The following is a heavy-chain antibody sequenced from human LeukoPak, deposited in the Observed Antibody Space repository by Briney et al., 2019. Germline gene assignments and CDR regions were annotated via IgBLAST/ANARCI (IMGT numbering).Heavy chain of an antibody. J-gene: IGHJ4*02. Sequence: SETLSLTCTVSGGAISNYYWSWIRQPPGKGLEWIGEINHSGSTNYNPSLKSRVTISVDTSKNQFSLKLSSVTAADTAVYYCARGRGYCSGGSCQPLRIFDYWGQGTLVTVSS. CDR2: INHSGST. CDR1: GGAISNYY. D-gene: IGHD2-15*01. CDR3: ARGRGYCSGGSCQPLRIFDY. V-gene: IGHV4-34*01.